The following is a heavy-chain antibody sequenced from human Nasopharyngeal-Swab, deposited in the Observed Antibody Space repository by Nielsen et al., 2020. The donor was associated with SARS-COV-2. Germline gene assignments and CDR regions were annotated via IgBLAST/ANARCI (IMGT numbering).Heavy chain of an antibody. V-gene: IGHV3-23*01. CDR2: ISGSDYST. D-gene: IGHD5-12*01. CDR1: GFTFSTYD. J-gene: IGHJ6*02. Sequence: GESLKISCAASGFTFSTYDMSWVRQAPGKGLEWVSVISGSDYSTKYADSVKGRFTISRDNSKNTVNLQMNSLRAEDTAIYYCAKDRDSGDDSDDYYHYYGMDVWGQGTTATVSS. CDR3: AKDRDSGDDSDDYYHYYGMDV.